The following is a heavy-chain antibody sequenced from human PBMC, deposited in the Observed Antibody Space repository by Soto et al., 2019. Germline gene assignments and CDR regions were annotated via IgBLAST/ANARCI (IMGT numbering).Heavy chain of an antibody. CDR2: IYPDDSDT. D-gene: IGHD3-16*01. J-gene: IGHJ6*01. Sequence: PGESLKISCKGSGYSFTTYWIGWVRQMPGKGLEWMGIIYPDDSDTRYSPSFQGQVTISADKSISTAYLQWSSLEASDSAMYYCARLRSSDPTDAMDVWGQGTTVTVSS. CDR3: ARLRSSDPTDAMDV. CDR1: GYSFTTYW. V-gene: IGHV5-51*01.